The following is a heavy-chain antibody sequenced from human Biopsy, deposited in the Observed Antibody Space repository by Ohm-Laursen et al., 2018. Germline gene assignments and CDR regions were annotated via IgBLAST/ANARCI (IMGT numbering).Heavy chain of an antibody. CDR1: GGSISNNNYY. Sequence: SETLSLTCTVSGGSISNNNYYWGWIRQPPGKGLEWIGSIFYRGSTHYKPSLKSRVNISVDTSKNQSSLKLSSVTAADTAVYYCARDYDTSGYYYVSWGQGTLVTVSS. CDR2: IFYRGST. J-gene: IGHJ5*02. V-gene: IGHV4-39*01. CDR3: ARDYDTSGYYYVS. D-gene: IGHD3-22*01.